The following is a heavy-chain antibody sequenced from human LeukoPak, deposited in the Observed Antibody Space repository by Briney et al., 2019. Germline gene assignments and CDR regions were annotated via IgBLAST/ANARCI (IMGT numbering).Heavy chain of an antibody. V-gene: IGHV4-39*07. CDR3: ARDRDYYGSGSYDNYFDY. CDR1: GGSISSTTYY. CDR2: IYHSGST. Sequence: SETLSLTCTVSGGSISSTTYYWGWIRQPPGKGLEWIGSIYHSGSTYYNPSLKSRVTISVDTSKNQFSLKLSSVTAAGTAVYYCARDRDYYGSGSYDNYFDYWGQGTLVTVSS. J-gene: IGHJ4*02. D-gene: IGHD3-10*01.